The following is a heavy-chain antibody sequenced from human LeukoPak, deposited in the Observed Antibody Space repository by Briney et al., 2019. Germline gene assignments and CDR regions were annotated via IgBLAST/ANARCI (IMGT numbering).Heavy chain of an antibody. V-gene: IGHV3-21*01. CDR3: ASLAVAGTGNFDY. Sequence: PGGSLRLSCAASGFTFSSYSMNWVRQAPGKGLEWVSSISSSSSYIYYADSVKGRFTISRDNAKNSLYLQMNSLRAEDTAVYYCASLAVAGTGNFDYWGQGTLVTVSS. D-gene: IGHD6-19*01. J-gene: IGHJ4*02. CDR2: ISSSSSYI. CDR1: GFTFSSYS.